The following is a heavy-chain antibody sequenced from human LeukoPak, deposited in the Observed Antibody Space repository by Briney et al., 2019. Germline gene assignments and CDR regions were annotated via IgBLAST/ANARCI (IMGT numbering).Heavy chain of an antibody. J-gene: IGHJ4*02. V-gene: IGHV4-59*01. CDR2: IYYSGST. CDR3: ARAGGYVPYFDY. Sequence: SETLSLTCTVSGGSISSYYWSWIRQPPGKGLEWIGYIYYSGSTNYNPSLKSRVTISVDTSKNQFSLKLSSVTAADTAVYYCARAGGYVPYFDYWGQGTLVTVSS. CDR1: GGSISSYY. D-gene: IGHD5-12*01.